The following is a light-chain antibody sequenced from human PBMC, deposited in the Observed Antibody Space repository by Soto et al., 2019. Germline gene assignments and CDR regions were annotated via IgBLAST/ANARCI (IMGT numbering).Light chain of an antibody. J-gene: IGKJ1*01. CDR2: DAS. Sequence: EIVLTQSPATLSLSPGERATLSCRASQSVSSYLAWYQQTPGQAPRLLIYDASNRATGIPARFSGSGSGTDFTLTISSLEPEDFAVYYCQQRSNWPVTFGQGTRVEIK. V-gene: IGKV3-11*01. CDR3: QQRSNWPVT. CDR1: QSVSSY.